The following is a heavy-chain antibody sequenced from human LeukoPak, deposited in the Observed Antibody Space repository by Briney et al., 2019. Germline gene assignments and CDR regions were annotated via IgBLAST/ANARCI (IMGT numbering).Heavy chain of an antibody. CDR2: IKEDGSGK. D-gene: IGHD1-26*01. Sequence: GGSLRLSCAASGFTFSSFWMMWVRQAPGKGLEWVANIKEDGSGKNYADSVKGRFTISRDNVKNSMFLQMNSLRAEDTAFYYCAREIIGGASFLDFWGQGTPVTVSS. CDR3: AREIIGGASFLDF. CDR1: GFTFSSFW. V-gene: IGHV3-7*01. J-gene: IGHJ4*02.